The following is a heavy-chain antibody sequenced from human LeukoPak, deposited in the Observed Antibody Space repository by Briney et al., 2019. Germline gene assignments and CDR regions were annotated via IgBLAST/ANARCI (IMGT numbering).Heavy chain of an antibody. CDR1: GFTFSSYA. J-gene: IGHJ4*02. CDR3: AKADYSSSPYCFDY. CDR2: ISGRSGST. D-gene: IGHD6-6*01. Sequence: AGGSLRLSCAASGFTFSSYAMRWVRQAPGKGLEWVSTISGRSGSTCYADSVKGRFTISRDNSKNTLYLQMNSLRADDTAVYYCAKADYSSSPYCFDYWGQGTLVTVSS. V-gene: IGHV3-23*01.